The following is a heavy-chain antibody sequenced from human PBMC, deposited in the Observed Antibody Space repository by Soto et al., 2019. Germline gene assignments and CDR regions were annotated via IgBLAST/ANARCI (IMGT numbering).Heavy chain of an antibody. CDR3: ARGVGSGSYYNQYNWFDP. CDR2: ISGYNGNT. D-gene: IGHD3-10*01. J-gene: IGHJ5*02. CDR1: GYTFTNYG. Sequence: QVQLVQSGGEAKKPGASVKVSCKASGYTFTNYGISWVRQAPGQGLEWMGWISGYNGNTIYAQNLQGRVTMTTDTPTNTAYMELRSLRSDDTAVYYCARGVGSGSYYNQYNWFDPWGQGTLVTVSS. V-gene: IGHV1-18*01.